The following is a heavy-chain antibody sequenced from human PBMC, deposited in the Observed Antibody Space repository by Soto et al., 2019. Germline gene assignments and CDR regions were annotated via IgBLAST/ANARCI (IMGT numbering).Heavy chain of an antibody. CDR3: ARDGDYYGSGSYYSEWFDP. CDR2: IHPSGST. V-gene: IGHV4-38-2*02. CDR1: GYSISGGYY. Sequence: ASETLSLTCAVSGYSISGGYYWGWIRQPPGMGLEWIGSIHPSGSTYYNPSLKSRVTLSVDTSKNQFSLKLSSVTAADTAVYYCARDGDYYGSGSYYSEWFDPWGQGTLVT. D-gene: IGHD3-10*01. J-gene: IGHJ5*02.